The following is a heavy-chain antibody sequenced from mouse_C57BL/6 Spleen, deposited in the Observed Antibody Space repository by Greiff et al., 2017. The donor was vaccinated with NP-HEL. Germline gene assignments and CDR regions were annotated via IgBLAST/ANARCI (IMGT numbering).Heavy chain of an antibody. CDR3: AFGYYGSSWYFDV. D-gene: IGHD1-1*01. CDR2: ISSGSSTI. J-gene: IGHJ1*03. V-gene: IGHV5-17*01. CDR1: GFTFSDYG. Sequence: EVKLMESGGGLVKPGGSLKLSCAASGFTFSDYGMHWVRQAPEKGLEWVAYISSGSSTIYYADTVKGRFTISRDNAKNTLFLQMTSLRSEDTAMYYCAFGYYGSSWYFDVWGTGTTVTVSS.